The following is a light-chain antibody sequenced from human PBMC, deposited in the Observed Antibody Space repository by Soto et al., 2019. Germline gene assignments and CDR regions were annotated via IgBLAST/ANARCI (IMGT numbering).Light chain of an antibody. Sequence: DIQMTQSPSTLSASVGDRVTITCRANQSISTWLAWYQRKPGKAPKLLIYKASSLESGVPSRFSGSGSGTEFTLTISSLQPDDFATYYFQQYDSYSFTFGPGTKVDIK. CDR3: QQYDSYSFT. CDR2: KAS. V-gene: IGKV1-5*03. CDR1: QSISTW. J-gene: IGKJ3*01.